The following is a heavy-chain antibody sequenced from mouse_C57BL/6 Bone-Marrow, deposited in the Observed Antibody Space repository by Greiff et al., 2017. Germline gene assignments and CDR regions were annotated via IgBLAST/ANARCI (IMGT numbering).Heavy chain of an antibody. Sequence: QVQLQQPGAELVKPGASVRMSCKASGYTFTSYWISWVKQRPGQGLEWIGDIYPGSGSPHYNEKFKSKATLTVDTSSSTAYMQLSSLTSEDSAVYFCARDGYYWYFDVWCSGTAVTVSS. J-gene: IGHJ1*01. V-gene: IGHV1-55*01. D-gene: IGHD2-3*01. CDR3: ARDGYYWYFDV. CDR2: IYPGSGSP. CDR1: GYTFTSYW.